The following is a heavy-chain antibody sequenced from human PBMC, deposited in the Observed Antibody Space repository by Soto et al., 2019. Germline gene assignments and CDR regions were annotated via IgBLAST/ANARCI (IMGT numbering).Heavy chain of an antibody. V-gene: IGHV4-61*01. CDR3: AETPMVRGSSYYYYGMDV. J-gene: IGHJ6*02. D-gene: IGHD3-10*01. CDR2: IYYSGST. CDR1: GGSVSSGSYY. Sequence: SETLSLTCTVSGGSVSSGSYYWSWIRQPPGKGLEWIGYIYYSGSTNYNPSLKSRVTISVDTSKNQFSLKLSSVTAAGTAAYYCAETPMVRGSSYYYYGMDVWGQGTTVTVSS.